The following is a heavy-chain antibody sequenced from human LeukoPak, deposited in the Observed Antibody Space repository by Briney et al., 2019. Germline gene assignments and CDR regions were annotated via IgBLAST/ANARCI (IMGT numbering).Heavy chain of an antibody. CDR1: GYTFTSYG. Sequence: GASVKVSCKASGYTFTSYGISWVRQAPGQGLEWMGWMNPNSGNTGYAQKFQGRVTMTRNTSISTAYMELSSLRSEDTAVYYCARMYNWFDPWGQGTLVAVSS. CDR2: MNPNSGNT. CDR3: ARMYNWFDP. V-gene: IGHV1-8*02. J-gene: IGHJ5*02.